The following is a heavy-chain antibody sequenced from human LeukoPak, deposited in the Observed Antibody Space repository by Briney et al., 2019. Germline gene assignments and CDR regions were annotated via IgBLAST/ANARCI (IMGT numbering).Heavy chain of an antibody. J-gene: IGHJ4*02. Sequence: GGSLRLSCAASGFTFSDYYMSWIRQAPGKGLEWVSYISSSGSTIYYADSVKGRFTISRDNAKNSLHLQMNSLRAEDTAVYYCARDAESGSFDYWGQGTLVTVSS. D-gene: IGHD1-26*01. CDR3: ARDAESGSFDY. V-gene: IGHV3-11*01. CDR1: GFTFSDYY. CDR2: ISSSGSTI.